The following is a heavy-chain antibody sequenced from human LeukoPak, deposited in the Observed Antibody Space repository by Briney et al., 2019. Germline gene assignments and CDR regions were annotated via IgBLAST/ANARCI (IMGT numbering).Heavy chain of an antibody. D-gene: IGHD3-22*01. J-gene: IGHJ3*02. CDR2: ISSSSSYI. CDR1: GFTFSSYS. Sequence: PGGSLRLSCAASGFTFSSYSMNWVLQAPGKGLEWVSSISSSSSYIYYADSVKGRFTISRDNAKNSLYLQMNSLRAEDTAVYYCARDHYYDSSGYTPAGDAFDIWGQGTMVTVSS. V-gene: IGHV3-21*01. CDR3: ARDHYYDSSGYTPAGDAFDI.